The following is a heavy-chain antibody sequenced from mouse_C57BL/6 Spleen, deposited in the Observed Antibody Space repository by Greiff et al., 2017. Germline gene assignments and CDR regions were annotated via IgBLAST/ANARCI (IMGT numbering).Heavy chain of an antibody. CDR2: IDPSDSET. V-gene: IGHV1-52*01. CDR1: GYTFTSYW. J-gene: IGHJ2*01. D-gene: IGHD3-2*02. CDR3: ARASSGYPYYFDY. Sequence: QVQLQQPGAELVRPGSSVKLSCKASGYTFTSYWMHWVKQRPIQGLEWIGNIDPSDSETHSNQKFKDKATLTVEKSSSTAYMQLSSLTSEDSAVYYCARASSGYPYYFDYWGQGTTLTVSS.